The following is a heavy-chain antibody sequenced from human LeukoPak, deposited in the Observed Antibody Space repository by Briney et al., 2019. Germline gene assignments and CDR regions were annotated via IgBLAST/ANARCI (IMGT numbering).Heavy chain of an antibody. Sequence: GGSLRLSCAASGFTFSDYYMSWIRQAPGKGLEWVSYISFSGSPTKYADSVKGRFTISRDNAKNSPYLQMNSLRAEDTAEYYCLGSNIAAVWGQGSLVTVSS. CDR3: LGSNIAAV. CDR2: ISFSGSPT. D-gene: IGHD6-13*01. J-gene: IGHJ4*02. V-gene: IGHV3-11*04. CDR1: GFTFSDYY.